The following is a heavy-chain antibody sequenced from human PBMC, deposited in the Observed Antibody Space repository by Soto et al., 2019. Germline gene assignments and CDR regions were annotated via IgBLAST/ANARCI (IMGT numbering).Heavy chain of an antibody. J-gene: IGHJ4*02. CDR1: GFAFSSYE. D-gene: IGHD6-13*01. CDR2: ISTSGSTI. CDR3: ARELAAAGSFDY. V-gene: IGHV3-48*03. Sequence: VGSLGLSCAASGFAFSSYEMNWVRQAPGKGLEWVSYISTSGSTIYYADSVKGRFTISRDNAKNSLYLQMNSLRAEDTAVYYCARELAAAGSFDYWGQGTLVTVSS.